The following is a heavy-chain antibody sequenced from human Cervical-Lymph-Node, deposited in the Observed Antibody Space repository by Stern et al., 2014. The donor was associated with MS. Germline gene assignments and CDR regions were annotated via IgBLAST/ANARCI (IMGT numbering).Heavy chain of an antibody. CDR2: LLHDGSNE. J-gene: IGHJ4*02. CDR1: GFNFISYS. D-gene: IGHD3-22*01. CDR3: AREPYNYDGDGYLDH. V-gene: IGHV3-30-3*01. Sequence: VQLVESGGGVVHPGRSLRLSCAASGFNFISYSMYWVRQAPGQGLEWVAVLLHDGSNEYYADSVKGRFTISRDNSKNTVSLQMNSLRVEDTAVYYCAREPYNYDGDGYLDHWGQGTLVTVSS.